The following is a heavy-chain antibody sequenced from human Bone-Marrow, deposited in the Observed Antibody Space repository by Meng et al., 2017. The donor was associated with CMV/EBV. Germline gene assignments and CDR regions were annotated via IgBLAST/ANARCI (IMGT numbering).Heavy chain of an antibody. CDR3: ARGCLGHYYYGMDV. V-gene: IGHV3-48*03. CDR2: ISSSGSSI. D-gene: IGHD7-27*01. Sequence: GGSLRLSCAASGFTFSSYEMNWVRQAPGKGLEWVSYISSSGSSIYYADSVKGRITISRDNAKSSLYLQMNSLRAEDTAVYYCARGCLGHYYYGMDVWGQGPTVTIYS. CDR1: GFTFSSYE. J-gene: IGHJ6*01.